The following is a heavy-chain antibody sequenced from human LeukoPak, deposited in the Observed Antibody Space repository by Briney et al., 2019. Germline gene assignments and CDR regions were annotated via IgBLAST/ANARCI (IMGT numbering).Heavy chain of an antibody. V-gene: IGHV3-7*01. D-gene: IGHD1-1*01. CDR1: GFTFCESW. J-gene: IGHJ6*02. CDR3: ATYINWVAGDV. CDR2: INHEGGGI. Sequence: PGGSLRLSCAASGFTFCESWMTWVRQVPGQGLEWVAHINHEGGGIQYVDSVKGRFTISRDNAKGSVYLQMNSLRAEETAIYHCATYINWVAGDVWGQGTTVIVSS.